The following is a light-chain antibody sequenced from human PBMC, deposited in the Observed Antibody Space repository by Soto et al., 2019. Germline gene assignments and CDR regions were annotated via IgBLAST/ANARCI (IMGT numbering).Light chain of an antibody. Sequence: EIVLTQSPGTLSLSPGERATLSCRASQSVSSSYLAWYQQKPGQAPRLLIYASSSRATGIPDRFSGSGSGTDFTLPISSLEPEDFSVYYCHQYGSSPLFSFGPGTKVAIK. V-gene: IGKV3-20*01. CDR2: ASS. CDR3: HQYGSSPLFS. J-gene: IGKJ3*01. CDR1: QSVSSSY.